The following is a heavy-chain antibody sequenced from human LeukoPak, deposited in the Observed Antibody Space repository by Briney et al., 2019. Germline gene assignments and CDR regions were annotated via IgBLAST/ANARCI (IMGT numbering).Heavy chain of an antibody. CDR2: IYYSGST. J-gene: IGHJ5*02. V-gene: IGHV4-59*01. Sequence: SETLSLTCTVSGGSISSYYWSWIRQPPGKGLEWIGYIYYSGSTNYNPSLKSRGTISVDTSKNQFSLKLGSVTAADTAVYYCARDGCGGDCYSYWFDPWGQGTLXT. CDR1: GGSISSYY. CDR3: ARDGCGGDCYSYWFDP. D-gene: IGHD2-21*02.